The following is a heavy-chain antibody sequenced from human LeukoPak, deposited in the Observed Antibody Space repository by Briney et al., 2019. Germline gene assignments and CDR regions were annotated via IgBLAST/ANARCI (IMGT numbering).Heavy chain of an antibody. V-gene: IGHV4-61*02. Sequence: SETLSLTCTVSGGSISSGSYYWSWIRQPAGKGLEWIGRIYTSGSTNYNPSLKSRVTISVDTSKSQFSLKLSSVTAVDTAVYYCASGYCSGGSCYWGYYYYYYMDVWGKGTTVTVSS. CDR3: ASGYCSGGSCYWGYYYYYYMDV. CDR1: GGSISSGSYY. J-gene: IGHJ6*03. CDR2: IYTSGST. D-gene: IGHD2-15*01.